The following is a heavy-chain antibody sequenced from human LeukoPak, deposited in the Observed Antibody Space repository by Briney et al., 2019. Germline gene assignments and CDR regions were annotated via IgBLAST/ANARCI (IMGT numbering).Heavy chain of an antibody. CDR3: TFGSYYYYAMDV. J-gene: IGHJ6*02. V-gene: IGHV3-49*04. D-gene: IGHD3-16*01. CDR2: IRSKAYGGTT. Sequence: SLRLSCTASGFTFGDYAMSWVRQAPGKGLEWVGFIRSKAYGGTTEYAASVKGRFTISRDDSKSIAYLQMNSLKTEDAAIYYCTFGSYYYYAMDVWGQGTTVTVSS. CDR1: GFTFGDYA.